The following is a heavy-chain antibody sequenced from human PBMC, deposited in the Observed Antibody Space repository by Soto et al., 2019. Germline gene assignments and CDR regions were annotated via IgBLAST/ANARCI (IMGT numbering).Heavy chain of an antibody. J-gene: IGHJ6*03. CDR3: ARSCSSISCYPNYYYYFMDV. CDR2: INAGNGNT. V-gene: IGHV1-3*01. Sequence: ASVKVSCKASGYTFTSYAMHWVRQAPGQRLEWMGWINAGNGNTKYSQKFQGRVTITRDTSASTAYMELSSLRSEDTAVYYCARSCSSISCYPNYYYYFMDVWGKGSTVTVSS. CDR1: GYTFTSYA. D-gene: IGHD2-2*01.